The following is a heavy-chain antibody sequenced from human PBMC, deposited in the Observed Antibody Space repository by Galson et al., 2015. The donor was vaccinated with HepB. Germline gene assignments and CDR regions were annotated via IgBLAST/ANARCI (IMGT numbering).Heavy chain of an antibody. Sequence: QSGAEVKKPGESLRISCKGSGYSFTSYWISWVRQMPGKGLEWMGIIYPGDSDTRYSPSFQGQVTISADKSISTAYLQWSSLKASDTAMYYCARDVDIVATHERWFDPWGQGTLVTVSS. V-gene: IGHV5-51*01. J-gene: IGHJ5*02. CDR2: IYPGDSDT. D-gene: IGHD5-12*01. CDR1: GYSFTSYW. CDR3: ARDVDIVATHERWFDP.